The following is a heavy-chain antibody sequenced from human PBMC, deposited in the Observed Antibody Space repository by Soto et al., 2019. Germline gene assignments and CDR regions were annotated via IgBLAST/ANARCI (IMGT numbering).Heavy chain of an antibody. CDR2: IYYSGST. CDR1: GGSISSYY. D-gene: IGHD2-15*01. V-gene: IGHV4-59*01. Sequence: SETLSLTCTVSGGSISSYYWSWIRQPPGKGLEWIGYIYYSGSTNYNPSLKSRVTISVDTSKNQFSLKLSSVTAADTAVYYCASGGYCSGGSCYDYYYYGMDVWGQGTTVTVSS. J-gene: IGHJ6*02. CDR3: ASGGYCSGGSCYDYYYYGMDV.